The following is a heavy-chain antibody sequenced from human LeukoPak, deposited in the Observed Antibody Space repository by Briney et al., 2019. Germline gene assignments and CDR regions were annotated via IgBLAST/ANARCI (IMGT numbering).Heavy chain of an antibody. CDR3: STGLGQTDNDY. J-gene: IGHJ4*02. Sequence: GGSLRLSCVGSGFSFGDTWMSWVRQAPGKGLEWVGRIKNKLRGEATDYAAAVKGRFIISRDDSKKALFLQMNGLRPEDTAVYYCSTGLGQTDNDYFGQGTLVTVSS. CDR1: GFSFGDTW. CDR2: IKNKLRGEAT. D-gene: IGHD1-26*01. V-gene: IGHV3-15*01.